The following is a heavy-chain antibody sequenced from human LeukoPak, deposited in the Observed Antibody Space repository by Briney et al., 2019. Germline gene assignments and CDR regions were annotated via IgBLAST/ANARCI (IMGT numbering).Heavy chain of an antibody. CDR3: ARGYNWFDP. CDR2: VYYSGST. V-gene: IGHV4-59*01. J-gene: IGHJ5*02. CDR1: GGSISSYY. Sequence: PSETLSLTCTVSGGSISSYYWGWIRQPPGKGLEWIGYVYYSGSTNSNPSLKSRVTISVDTSKNQFSLKVSSVTAADTAIYYCARGYNWFDPWGQGTLVTVSS.